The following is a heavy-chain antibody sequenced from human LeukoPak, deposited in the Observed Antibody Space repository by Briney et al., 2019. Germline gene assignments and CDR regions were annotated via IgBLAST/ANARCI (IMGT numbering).Heavy chain of an antibody. CDR2: MNPNSGNT. Sequence: GASVKVSCKASGYTFTSYDINWVRQATGQGLEWMGWMNPNSGNTGYAQKFQGRVTITADESTSTAYVELSSLRSEDTAVYYCARDYPGPRYYYYGMDVWGQGTTVTVSS. CDR1: GYTFTSYD. J-gene: IGHJ6*02. CDR3: ARDYPGPRYYYYGMDV. V-gene: IGHV1-8*01. D-gene: IGHD3-10*01.